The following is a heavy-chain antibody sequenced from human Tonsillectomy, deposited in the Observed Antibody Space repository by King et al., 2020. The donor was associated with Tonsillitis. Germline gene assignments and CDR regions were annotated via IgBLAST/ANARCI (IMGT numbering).Heavy chain of an antibody. J-gene: IGHJ5*02. CDR1: GYTLTELS. CDR3: ATAGSDCSGGSCLLNWFDP. Sequence: VQLVESGAEVKKPGASVKVSCKVSGYTLTELSMHWVRQAPGKGLEWMGGFDPEDGETIYAQKFQGRVTMTEDTSTDTAYMELSSLRSEDTAVYYCATAGSDCSGGSCLLNWFDPWGQGTLVTVSS. D-gene: IGHD2-15*01. CDR2: FDPEDGET. V-gene: IGHV1-24*01.